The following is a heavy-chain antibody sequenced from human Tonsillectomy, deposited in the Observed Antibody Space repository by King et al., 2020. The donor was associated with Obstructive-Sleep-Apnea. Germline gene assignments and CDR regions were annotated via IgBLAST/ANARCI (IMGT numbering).Heavy chain of an antibody. CDR2: IRYDGSNQ. CDR1: GFTFSSYG. V-gene: IGHV3-30*02. D-gene: IGHD1-1*01. CDR3: AKGERRTVTPHSDY. Sequence: VQLVESGGGVVQPGRSLRLSCAASGFTFSSYGMHWVRQAPGKGLEWVAFIRYDGSNQYYADSVKGRFTISRDNSKNTLYLQMNSLRAEDTAVYYCAKGERRTVTPHSDYWGQGTLVTVSS. J-gene: IGHJ4*02.